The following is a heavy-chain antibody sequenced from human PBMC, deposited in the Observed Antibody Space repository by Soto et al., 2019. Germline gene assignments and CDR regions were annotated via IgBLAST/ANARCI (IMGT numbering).Heavy chain of an antibody. V-gene: IGHV4-59*08. D-gene: IGHD6-19*01. CDR3: ARAVAVPADFDY. J-gene: IGHJ4*02. CDR2: IYYSGST. CDR1: GGSIRSYY. Sequence: SETLSLTCTVSGGSIRSYYWSWIRQPPGKGLECIGYIYYSGSTNYNPSLKSRVTISVDTSKSQFSLKLSSVTAADTAVYYCARAVAVPADFDYWGQGTLVTVSS.